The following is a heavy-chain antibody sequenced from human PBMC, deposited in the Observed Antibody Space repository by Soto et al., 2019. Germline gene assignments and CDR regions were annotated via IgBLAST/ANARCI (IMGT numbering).Heavy chain of an antibody. D-gene: IGHD2-21*02. J-gene: IGHJ4*02. CDR2: IISISGTA. Sequence: QVQLVQSGAEVKKPGSSVKVSCKASGGSPKNYAISWVRQAPGQGLEWMGGIISISGTADYAQKFQGRLTITADKSTNTAYIDLSTMRSEDTAVYYCARDMTVFTVLYFDYWGQGTLVTVSS. CDR3: ARDMTVFTVLYFDY. CDR1: GGSPKNYA. V-gene: IGHV1-69*06.